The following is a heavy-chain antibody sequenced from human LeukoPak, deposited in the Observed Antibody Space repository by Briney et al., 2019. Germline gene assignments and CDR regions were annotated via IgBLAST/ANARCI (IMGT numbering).Heavy chain of an antibody. CDR2: ISSRSSQI. J-gene: IGHJ4*02. V-gene: IGHV3-21*01. CDR1: GFTFSSYI. Sequence: PGGSLRLSCAASGFTFSSYIMNWVRQAPGKGLEWVSSISSRSSQIYYADSVKGRLTISRDNAKNSLYLQMNSLRAEDTAVYYCARYSSGFDYWGQGTLVTASS. D-gene: IGHD3-22*01. CDR3: ARYSSGFDY.